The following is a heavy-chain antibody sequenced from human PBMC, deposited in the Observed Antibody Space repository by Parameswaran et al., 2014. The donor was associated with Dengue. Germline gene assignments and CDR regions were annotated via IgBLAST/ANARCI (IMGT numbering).Heavy chain of an antibody. CDR2: IYPGDSDT. V-gene: IGHV5-51*01. J-gene: IGHJ3*02. CDR3: ARPRGYGALGDVFDI. Sequence: VRQMPGKGLEWMGIIYPGDSDTRYSPSFQGQVTISADKSINTAYLQWSSLKASDTAMYYCARPRGYGALGDVFDIWGQGTMVTVSS. D-gene: IGHD5-18*01.